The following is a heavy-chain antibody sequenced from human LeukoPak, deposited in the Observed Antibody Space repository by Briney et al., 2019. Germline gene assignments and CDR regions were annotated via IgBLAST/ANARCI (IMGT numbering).Heavy chain of an antibody. J-gene: IGHJ4*02. CDR3: ARQGKWLQAYWFDY. CDR2: IYYSGST. V-gene: IGHV4-59*08. Sequence: SETLSLTCTVSGGSISSYSWSWIRQPPGKGLEWIGYIYYSGSTKYNPSLQSRVTISVDTSKNQFSLKLSSVTAADTAVYYCARQGKWLQAYWFDYWGQGTLVTVSS. CDR1: GGSISSYS. D-gene: IGHD5-24*01.